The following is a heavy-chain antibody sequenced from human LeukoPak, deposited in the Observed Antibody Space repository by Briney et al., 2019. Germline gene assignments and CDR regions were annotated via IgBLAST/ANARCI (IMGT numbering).Heavy chain of an antibody. CDR2: INSGTTT. CDR3: TRLRYSSGPLGF. CDR1: GFIFSSYE. D-gene: IGHD6-19*01. J-gene: IGHJ4*02. Sequence: PGGSLRLSCAAPGFIFSSYEMNSVRQAPGKGLEWISYINSGTTTYYADFGKGRFTISRDNAKSSLYLQMNSLRAEDTAVYYCTRLRYSSGPLGFWGQGTLVTVSS. V-gene: IGHV3-48*03.